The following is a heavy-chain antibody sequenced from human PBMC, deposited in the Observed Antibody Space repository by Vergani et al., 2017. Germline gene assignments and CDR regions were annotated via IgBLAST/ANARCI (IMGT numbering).Heavy chain of an antibody. CDR1: GFALNRHA. V-gene: IGHV3-23*04. CDR2: ISGSGVSA. D-gene: IGHD3-10*01. Sequence: VQLVESGGGVVQPGTSLRLSCVVSGFALNRHAMYWVRQAPGKGLEWVSGISGSGVSAYYTDSVKGRFTISRDNSKNMLFLQMNNLRTEDTAIYYCAKQYFVSGNYLFDYWGQGTPVTVSS. J-gene: IGHJ4*02. CDR3: AKQYFVSGNYLFDY.